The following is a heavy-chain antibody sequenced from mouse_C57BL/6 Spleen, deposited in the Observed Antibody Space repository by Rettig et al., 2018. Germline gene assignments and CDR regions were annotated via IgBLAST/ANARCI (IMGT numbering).Heavy chain of an antibody. CDR1: GFTFSNYW. Sequence: EVTLEESGGGLVQPGGSMKLSCVASGFTFSNYWMNWVRQSPAKGLEWVAQIRLKSDNYATHYAESVKGRFTISRDDSKSSVYLQMNNLRAEDTGIYYCTVYYGSTWFAYWGQGTLVTISA. CDR2: IRLKSDNYAT. D-gene: IGHD1-1*01. J-gene: IGHJ3*01. V-gene: IGHV6-3*01. CDR3: TVYYGSTWFAY.